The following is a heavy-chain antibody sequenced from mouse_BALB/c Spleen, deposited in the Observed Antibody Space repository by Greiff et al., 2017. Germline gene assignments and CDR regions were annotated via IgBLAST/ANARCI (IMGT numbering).Heavy chain of an antibody. J-gene: IGHJ3*01. Sequence: VQMQQSGAELVKPGASVKLSCTASGFNIKDTYMHWVKQRPEQGLEWIGRIDPANGNTKYDPKFQGKATITADTSSNTAYLQLSSLTSEDTAVYYCAKARATFAYWGQGTLVTVSA. CDR2: IDPANGNT. CDR1: GFNIKDTY. V-gene: IGHV14-3*02. D-gene: IGHD3-1*01. CDR3: AKARATFAY.